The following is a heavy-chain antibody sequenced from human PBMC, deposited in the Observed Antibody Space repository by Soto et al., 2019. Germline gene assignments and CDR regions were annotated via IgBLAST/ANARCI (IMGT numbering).Heavy chain of an antibody. V-gene: IGHV4-39*02. CDR3: AREGPPIRAHSPPEYFQR. D-gene: IGHD1-26*01. CDR1: GDSISTRSNY. J-gene: IGHJ1*01. Sequence: QLQLQESGPGLVKPSETLSLTCTVSGDSISTRSNYWGWIRQPPGKGLECIGSIYYSGGTYYNPSLKSRVTISVDTSKNQFSLRLSSVTAADTAVYYCAREGPPIRAHSPPEYFQRWGQGTLVTVSS. CDR2: IYYSGGT.